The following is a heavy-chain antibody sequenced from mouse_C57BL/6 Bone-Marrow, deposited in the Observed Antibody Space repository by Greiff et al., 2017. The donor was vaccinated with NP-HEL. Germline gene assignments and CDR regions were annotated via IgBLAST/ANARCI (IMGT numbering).Heavy chain of an antibody. CDR2: IDPSDSET. V-gene: IGHV1-52*01. D-gene: IGHD2-3*01. CDR1: GYTFTSYW. Sequence: QVQLQQSGAELVRPGSSVKLSCKASGYTFTSYWMHWVKQRPIQGLEWIGNIDPSDSETHYNQKFKDKATLTVDKSSSTAYMQLSSLTSEDSAVYYCARGGGYWGYFDYWGQGTTLTVSS. CDR3: ARGGGYWGYFDY. J-gene: IGHJ2*01.